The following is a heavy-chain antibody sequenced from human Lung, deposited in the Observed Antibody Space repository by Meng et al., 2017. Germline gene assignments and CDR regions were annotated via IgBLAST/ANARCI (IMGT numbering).Heavy chain of an antibody. Sequence: VQRVGSGGGLVQPGGSLRLSCAASGFTFSSYALIWVRQAPGKGLEWVSGILGSGDSTFYADSVKGRFTISRDNSKNTLFLQMNSLRDEDTAVYYCAKARIQLWLFDYWGQGTLVTVSS. J-gene: IGHJ4*02. V-gene: IGHV3-23*04. CDR2: ILGSGDST. D-gene: IGHD5-18*01. CDR3: AKARIQLWLFDY. CDR1: GFTFSSYA.